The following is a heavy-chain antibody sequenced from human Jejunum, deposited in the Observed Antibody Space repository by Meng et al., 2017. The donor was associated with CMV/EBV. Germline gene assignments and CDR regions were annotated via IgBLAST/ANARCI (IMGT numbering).Heavy chain of an antibody. Sequence: GYPFHDYYIHWVRQAPGQGLEWMGCIAPSTGATNYAQKFQVRVTMTRDTSITTSYMELSSLTSDDTAVYFCARVRSRYNWNDDAFWGQGTRVTVSS. J-gene: IGHJ4*02. V-gene: IGHV1-2*02. CDR2: IAPSTGAT. CDR3: ARVRSRYNWNDDAF. CDR1: GYPFHDYY. D-gene: IGHD1-20*01.